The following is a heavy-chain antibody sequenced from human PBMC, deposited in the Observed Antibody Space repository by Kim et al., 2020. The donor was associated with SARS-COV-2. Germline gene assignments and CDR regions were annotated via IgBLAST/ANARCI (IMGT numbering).Heavy chain of an antibody. J-gene: IGHJ4*02. Sequence: CTTNADSVKGRFTGSRDNAKNTLYLKMNSLRAEDTAMYYCASRIYTSFDSWGQGTLVTVSS. CDR3: ASRIYTSFDS. V-gene: IGHV3-74*01. CDR2: CT.